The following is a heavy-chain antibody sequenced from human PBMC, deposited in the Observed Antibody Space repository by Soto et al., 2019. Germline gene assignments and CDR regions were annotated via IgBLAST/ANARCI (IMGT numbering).Heavy chain of an antibody. D-gene: IGHD5-12*01. J-gene: IGHJ6*03. V-gene: IGHV3-21*01. CDR1: GFTFSSYS. CDR3: ARVFEGARGYSGYGSRPDYYYYYYMDV. Sequence: EVQLVESGGGLVKPGGSLRLSCAASGFTFSSYSMNWVRQAPGKGLEWVSSISSSSSYIYHADSVKGRFTISRDNAKNSLYLQMNSLRAEDTAVYYCARVFEGARGYSGYGSRPDYYYYYYMDVWGKGTTVTVSS. CDR2: ISSSSSYI.